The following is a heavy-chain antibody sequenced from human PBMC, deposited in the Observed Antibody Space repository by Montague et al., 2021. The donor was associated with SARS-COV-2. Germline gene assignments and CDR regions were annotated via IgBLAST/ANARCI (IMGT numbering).Heavy chain of an antibody. J-gene: IGHJ6*02. CDR2: IYHSGST. CDR3: ARGSMVRGGKVYYGVDV. CDR1: GGSISSGGYS. D-gene: IGHD3-10*01. V-gene: IGHV4-30-2*01. Sequence: TLSLTCAVSGGSISSGGYSWNWIRQPPGKGLEWIGYIYHSGSTYYXXXLKSRVTISLDSSKNQFSLNLTSVTAADTAVYYCARGSMVRGGKVYYGVDVWGQGTTVTVPS.